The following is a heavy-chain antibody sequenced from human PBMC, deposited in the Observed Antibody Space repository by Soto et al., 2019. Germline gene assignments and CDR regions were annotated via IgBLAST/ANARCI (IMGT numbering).Heavy chain of an antibody. J-gene: IGHJ4*02. CDR1: GFSLSNARMS. D-gene: IGHD2-2*03. V-gene: IGHV2-26*01. CDR3: GRIRGWGWIGPDDY. CDR2: IFSNDAK. Sequence: QVTLKESGPLLVKPTETLTLTCTVSGFSLSNARMSVSWIRQPPGKALEWLAHIFSNDAKSYSASLKSRLTMSKDPSKSQVVLTMTTMDPVETATYCCGRIRGWGWIGPDDYWGQGTLATASS.